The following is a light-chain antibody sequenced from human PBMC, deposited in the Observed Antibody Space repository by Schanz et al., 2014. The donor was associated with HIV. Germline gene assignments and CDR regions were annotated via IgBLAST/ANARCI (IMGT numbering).Light chain of an antibody. CDR3: VLYMGSGIWV. J-gene: IGLJ3*02. V-gene: IGLV8-61*01. CDR1: SGSVSSSYY. CDR2: NTN. Sequence: QTVVTQEPSFSVSPGGTVTLTCGLSSGSVSSSYYPSWYQQTTGQAPRTIIYNTNTRSSGVPDRFSGSILGNKAALTITGAQADDESDYYCVLYMGSGIWVFGGGTKLTVL.